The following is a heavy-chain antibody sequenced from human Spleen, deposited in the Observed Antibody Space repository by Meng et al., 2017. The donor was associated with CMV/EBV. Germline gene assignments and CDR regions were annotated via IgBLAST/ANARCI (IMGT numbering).Heavy chain of an antibody. CDR3: ARGLFDL. CDR1: GGSFSGYY. J-gene: IGHJ2*01. CDR2: INHSGST. V-gene: IGHV4-34*01. Sequence: GQGLLNPSGTLPLPCAVYGGSFSGYYWSWIRQPPGKGLEWIGEINHSGSTNYNPSLKSRVTISVDTSKNQFSLKLSSVTAADTAVYYCARGLFDLWGRGTLVTVSS.